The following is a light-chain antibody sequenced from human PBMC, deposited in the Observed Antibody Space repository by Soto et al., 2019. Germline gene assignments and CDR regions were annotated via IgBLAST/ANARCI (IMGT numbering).Light chain of an antibody. V-gene: IGKV1-5*03. Sequence: DIQMTHSPSTLSASVGDRVTITCRASQSLNSWLAWYQQKPGKAPKLLIYKASTLESGVPSRFSGSGSATEFTLTISSLQPDDFATYYCQQYNTDSGTFGQGTKVEIK. J-gene: IGKJ1*01. CDR2: KAS. CDR3: QQYNTDSGT. CDR1: QSLNSW.